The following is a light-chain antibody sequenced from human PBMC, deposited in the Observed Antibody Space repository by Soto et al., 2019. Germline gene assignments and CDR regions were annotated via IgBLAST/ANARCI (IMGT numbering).Light chain of an antibody. Sequence: DIQMTQSPSSLSASVGDRVTIPCRASQSISNYLSWYQQIPGKAPKLLIYAASNLRSGLSSRFSGSGSGTDFTLTISSLQPEDFATYYCQQSYSTPWTFGQGTKVEIK. CDR3: QQSYSTPWT. J-gene: IGKJ1*01. V-gene: IGKV1-39*01. CDR2: AAS. CDR1: QSISNY.